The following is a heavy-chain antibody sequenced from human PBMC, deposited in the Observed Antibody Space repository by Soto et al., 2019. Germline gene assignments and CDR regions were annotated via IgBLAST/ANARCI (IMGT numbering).Heavy chain of an antibody. V-gene: IGHV4-31*03. CDR1: GRPIRMFGYY. CDR3: ARGWEDEDSIGYSAEDFQH. CDR2: IYYSGST. D-gene: IGHD3-22*01. J-gene: IGHJ1*01. Sequence: SEHLSLTFNGSGRPIRMFGYYWIGIRQHPGQGLEWIGYIYYSGSTYYNPSLKSRVTISVDTSKNQFSLKLSSVTAADTAVYYCARGWEDEDSIGYSAEDFQHWGQGTLV.